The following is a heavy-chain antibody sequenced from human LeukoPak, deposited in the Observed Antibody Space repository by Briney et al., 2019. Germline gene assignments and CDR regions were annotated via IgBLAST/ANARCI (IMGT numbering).Heavy chain of an antibody. J-gene: IGHJ4*02. D-gene: IGHD6-13*01. V-gene: IGHV3-23*01. CDR1: GFTFSSYA. CDR3: ARIGAGSSRDY. Sequence: GGSLRLSCAASGFTFSSYAMSWVRQAPGKGLEWVSGISGSRGTTYYADSVKGRFTISRDNAKNSLYLQMNSLRAEDTAVYYCARIGAGSSRDYWGQGTLVTVSS. CDR2: ISGSRGTT.